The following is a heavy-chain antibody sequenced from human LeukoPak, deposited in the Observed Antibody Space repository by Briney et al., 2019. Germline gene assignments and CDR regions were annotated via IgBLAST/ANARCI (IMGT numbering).Heavy chain of an antibody. D-gene: IGHD3-3*01. CDR2: INPSGGST. V-gene: IGHV1-46*01. CDR1: GYTFTSYY. J-gene: IGHJ5*02. Sequence: ASVKVSCKASGYTFTSYYMHWVRQAPGQGLEWMGIINPSGGSTNYAQKFQGRVTMTRDTSTSTVYMELSSVRSEDTAVYYCARGNYDFWSGYYTGNWFDPWGQGTLVTVSS. CDR3: ARGNYDFWSGYYTGNWFDP.